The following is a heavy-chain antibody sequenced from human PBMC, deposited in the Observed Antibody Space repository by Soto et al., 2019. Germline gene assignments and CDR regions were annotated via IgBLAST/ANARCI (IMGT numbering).Heavy chain of an antibody. CDR3: SRDNGGDIVVVPSTYYYYMDV. V-gene: IGHV3-33*01. D-gene: IGHD2-2*01. J-gene: IGHJ6*03. CDR1: GFTFSSYG. Sequence: GGSLRLSCAASGFTFSSYGMHWVRQAPGKGLEWVAVIWYDGSNKYYADSVKGRLTISRDNSKNTLYLQMNSLRAEDTAVYYWSRDNGGDIVVVPSTYYYYMDVWGRGTTVTVSS. CDR2: IWYDGSNK.